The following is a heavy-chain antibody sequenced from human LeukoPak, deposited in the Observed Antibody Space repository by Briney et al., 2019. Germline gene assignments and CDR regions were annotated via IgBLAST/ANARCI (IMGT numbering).Heavy chain of an antibody. CDR3: ARGALGYDFWSGYYIGWFDP. V-gene: IGHV4-34*01. CDR1: GGSFSGYY. CDR2: INHSGST. Sequence: SETPSLTCAVYGGSFSGYYWSWIRQPPGKGLEWIGEINHSGSTNYNPSLKSRVTISVDTSKNQFSLKLSSVTAADTAVYYCARGALGYDFWSGYYIGWFDPWGQGTLVTVTS. J-gene: IGHJ5*02. D-gene: IGHD3-3*01.